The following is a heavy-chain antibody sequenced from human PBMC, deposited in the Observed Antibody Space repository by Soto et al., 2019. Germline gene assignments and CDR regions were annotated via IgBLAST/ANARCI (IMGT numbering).Heavy chain of an antibody. V-gene: IGHV3-7*03. Sequence: EVQLVESGGGLVQPGGSLRVSCAASGFTFSDHWMSWARQAPGKGLEFVANIKRDGSETFYADSVEGRFTISRDNANNALYLQMNSLRAEDTALYYCTRGYCSGGSCYYEYYFDYWGQGTLVTVSS. CDR3: TRGYCSGGSCYYEYYFDY. CDR2: IKRDGSET. CDR1: GFTFSDHW. J-gene: IGHJ4*02. D-gene: IGHD2-15*01.